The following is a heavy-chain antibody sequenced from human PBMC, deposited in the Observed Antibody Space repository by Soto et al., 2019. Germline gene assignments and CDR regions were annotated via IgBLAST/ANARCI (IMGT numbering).Heavy chain of an antibody. CDR1: GFSLNSTGVG. CDR2: ISWNNNK. V-gene: IGHV2-5*01. D-gene: IGHD3-10*01. CDR3: AHRRLVRGSTWFDP. Sequence: QITLKESGPTLVKPTQTLTLTCTFSGFSLNSTGVGVGWIRQPPGKALEWLALISWNNNKLYSPSLRTRLSITKDTSKNQLVLTVTNMDPEDTGTYYCAHRRLVRGSTWFDPWGQGTLVIVPS. J-gene: IGHJ5*02.